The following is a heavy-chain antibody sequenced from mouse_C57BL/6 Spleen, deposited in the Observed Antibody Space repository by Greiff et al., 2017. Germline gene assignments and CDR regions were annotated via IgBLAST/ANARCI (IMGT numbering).Heavy chain of an antibody. CDR1: GYTFTSYW. Sequence: QVQLQQPGAELVKPGASVQMSCKASGYTFTSYWITWVKQRPGQGLEWIGDIYPGSGSTNYNEKFKSKATLTVDTSSSTAYMQLSSLTSEDSAVYYCARGDGYEGYFDVWGTGTTGTVSS. V-gene: IGHV1-55*01. J-gene: IGHJ1*03. D-gene: IGHD2-2*01. CDR2: IYPGSGST. CDR3: ARGDGYEGYFDV.